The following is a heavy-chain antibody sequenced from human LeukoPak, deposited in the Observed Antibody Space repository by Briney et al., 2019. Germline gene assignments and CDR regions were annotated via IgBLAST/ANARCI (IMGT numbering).Heavy chain of an antibody. J-gene: IGHJ2*01. Sequence: SETLSLTCTVAGGSISSYYWSWIRQPPGKGLEWIGYIYYSGSTNYNPSLKSRVTISVDTSKTQFSLKLSSVTAADTAVYYCAKQGGGFWYFDLWGRGTLVTVSS. D-gene: IGHD6-25*01. CDR1: GGSISSYY. CDR2: IYYSGST. CDR3: AKQGGGFWYFDL. V-gene: IGHV4-59*08.